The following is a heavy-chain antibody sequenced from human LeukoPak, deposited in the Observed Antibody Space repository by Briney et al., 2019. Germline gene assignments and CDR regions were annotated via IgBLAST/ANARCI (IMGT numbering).Heavy chain of an antibody. J-gene: IGHJ6*04. D-gene: IGHD3-10*02. CDR3: AELGITMIGGV. V-gene: IGHV3-11*04. CDR2: ISSSGSPI. Sequence: PGGSLRLSCATSGFTFRDYYMSWLRQAPGKGLEWVSYISSSGSPIYYADSVKGRFTISRDKAKNSLFLQMNSLRAEDTAVYYCAELGITMIGGVWGKGTTVTISS. CDR1: GFTFRDYY.